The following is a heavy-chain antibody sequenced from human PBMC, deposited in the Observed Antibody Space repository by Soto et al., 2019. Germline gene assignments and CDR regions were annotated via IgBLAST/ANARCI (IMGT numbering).Heavy chain of an antibody. Sequence: PGGSLRLSCAASGFTFDDYAMHWVRQAPGKGLEWVSGISWNSGSIGYADSVKGRYTVSRDNAKSSLYLQMNTLRTEDTALYYCVKGQLAARPVDNWFDPWGQGTLVTVSS. D-gene: IGHD6-6*01. J-gene: IGHJ5*02. V-gene: IGHV3-9*01. CDR2: ISWNSGSI. CDR1: GFTFDDYA. CDR3: VKGQLAARPVDNWFDP.